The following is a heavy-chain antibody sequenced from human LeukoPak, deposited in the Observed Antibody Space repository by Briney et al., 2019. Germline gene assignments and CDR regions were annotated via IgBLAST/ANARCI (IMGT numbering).Heavy chain of an antibody. CDR1: GYTFTSYG. J-gene: IGHJ4*02. Sequence: GASVKVSCKASGYTFTSYGISWVRQAPGQGLEWIGWISAYDAHTDYAQKLQGRVTMTTDTSTSTAYMELSNLRSDDTAVYYCARDPGFGLARFSSSFLMIDYWGQGTLVTVSS. CDR2: ISAYDAHT. CDR3: ARDPGFGLARFSSSFLMIDY. D-gene: IGHD6-6*01. V-gene: IGHV1-18*01.